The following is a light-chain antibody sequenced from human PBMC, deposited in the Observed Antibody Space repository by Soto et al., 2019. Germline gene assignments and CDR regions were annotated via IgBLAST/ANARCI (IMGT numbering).Light chain of an antibody. CDR1: QSVSSN. J-gene: IGKJ1*01. CDR3: QQYGSSGT. Sequence: EILLTQYPATLSVSPGERATLSCRASQSVSSNLAWYKQKPGQAPRLLIYGASARATGSPDRLSGSGSGTDFTLTISRMEHEDFAVYYCQQYGSSGTFGQGTKVDIK. CDR2: GAS. V-gene: IGKV3-20*01.